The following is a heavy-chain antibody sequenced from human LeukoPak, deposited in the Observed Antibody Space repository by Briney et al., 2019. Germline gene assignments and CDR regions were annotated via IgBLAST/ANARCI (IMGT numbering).Heavy chain of an antibody. V-gene: IGHV3-23*01. CDR3: AERGVVIRVILVGFHKEAYYFDS. Sequence: GGSLRLSCAVSGITLSNYGMSWVRQAPGKGLEWVAGISGSGGSTNYADSVKGRFTISRDNPKNTLFLQMKSLRAEDTAVYFCAERGVVIRVILVGFHKEAYYFDSWGQGALVTVSS. CDR1: GITLSNYG. D-gene: IGHD3-22*01. CDR2: ISGSGGST. J-gene: IGHJ4*02.